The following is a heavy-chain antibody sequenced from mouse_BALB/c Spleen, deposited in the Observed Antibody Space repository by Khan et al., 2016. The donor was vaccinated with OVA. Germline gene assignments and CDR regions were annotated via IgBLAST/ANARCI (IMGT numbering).Heavy chain of an antibody. CDR2: INPKNGGT. J-gene: IGHJ4*01. Sequence: VQLQQSGPELVKPGASVKISCKTSGYTFPEYTVHWVKQSLGKSLDWIGVINPKNGGTAYNQKFKDKATLTVDKSSSTAYMEFRSLTSEDSALYYCARDAGRYWGQGTSVTVAS. D-gene: IGHD3-3*01. V-gene: IGHV1-18*01. CDR3: ARDAGRY. CDR1: GYTFPEYT.